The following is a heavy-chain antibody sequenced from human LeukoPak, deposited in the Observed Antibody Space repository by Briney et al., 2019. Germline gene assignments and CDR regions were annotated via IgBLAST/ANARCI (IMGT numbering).Heavy chain of an antibody. CDR1: GGSISSGSYY. Sequence: SETLSLTCTVSGGSISSGSYYWNWIRQPAGKGLEWIGRVYTTGSTDYNPSLKRRVSISVDTSRNQFSLRVNSVTAADTAVYYCARGTGSDFESWGQGTLVTVSS. J-gene: IGHJ4*02. V-gene: IGHV4-61*02. CDR2: VYTTGST. D-gene: IGHD2-2*01. CDR3: ARGTGSDFES.